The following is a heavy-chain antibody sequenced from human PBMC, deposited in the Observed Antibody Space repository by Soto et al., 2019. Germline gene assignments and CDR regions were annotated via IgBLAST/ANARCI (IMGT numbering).Heavy chain of an antibody. V-gene: IGHV4-39*01. Sequence: SETLSLTYTVSGGSISSSSDYWGWIRQPPGKGLEWIGSIYYSGSTYYNPSLKSRVTISVDTSKNQFSLKLSSVTAADTAVYYCASADPYCSGGSCYSFPDAFDIWGQGTMVTVSS. CDR1: GGSISSSSDY. J-gene: IGHJ3*02. CDR2: IYYSGST. D-gene: IGHD2-15*01. CDR3: ASADPYCSGGSCYSFPDAFDI.